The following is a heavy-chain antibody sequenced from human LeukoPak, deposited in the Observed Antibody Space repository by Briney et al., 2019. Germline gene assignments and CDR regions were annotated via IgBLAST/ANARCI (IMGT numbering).Heavy chain of an antibody. CDR3: ARDGVAYYYYYYMDV. CDR1: GFTFSSYS. D-gene: IGHD2-15*01. Sequence: GGSLRLSCAASGFTFSSYSMNWVRQAPGKGLEWVSSISSGSSYIYYADSVKGRFTISRDNAKNSLYLQMNSLRAEDTAVYYCARDGVAYYYYYYMDVWGKGTTVTVSS. J-gene: IGHJ6*03. V-gene: IGHV3-21*01. CDR2: ISSGSSYI.